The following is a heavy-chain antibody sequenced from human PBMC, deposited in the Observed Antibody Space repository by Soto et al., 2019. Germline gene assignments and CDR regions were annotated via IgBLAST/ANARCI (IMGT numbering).Heavy chain of an antibody. CDR2: MNPNSGNT. CDR1: GYTFTSYD. J-gene: IGHJ4*01. Sequence: ASVKVSCKASGYTFTSYDINWVRQATGQGLEWMGWMNPNSGNTGYAQKFQGRVTMTRNTSISTAYMELSSLRSEDTAVYYCARVGYYYDSSGYYLSFDYWGHGTLVTVSS. V-gene: IGHV1-8*01. CDR3: ARVGYYYDSSGYYLSFDY. D-gene: IGHD3-22*01.